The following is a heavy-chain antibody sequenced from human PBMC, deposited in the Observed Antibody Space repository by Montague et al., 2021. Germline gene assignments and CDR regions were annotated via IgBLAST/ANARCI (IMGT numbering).Heavy chain of an antibody. J-gene: IGHJ4*02. Sequence: PALVKPTQTLTLTCTFSGFSLSTFGVGVGWIRQPPGKALEWLGLIYWDDEKRYSPSLGSRLTITKDTSKNQVVLTMTNIDPVDTGTYFRAHRGYSTSWFCYWGQGTLVTVSS. CDR2: IYWDDEK. V-gene: IGHV2-5*02. CDR3: AHRGYSTSWFCY. CDR1: GFSLSTFGVG. D-gene: IGHD6-13*01.